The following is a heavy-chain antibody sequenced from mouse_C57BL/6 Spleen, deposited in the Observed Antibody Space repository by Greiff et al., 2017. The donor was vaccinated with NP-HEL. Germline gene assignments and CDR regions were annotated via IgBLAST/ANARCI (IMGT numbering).Heavy chain of an antibody. V-gene: IGHV1-82*01. Sequence: VKLMESGPELVKPGASVKISCKASGYAFSSSWMNWVKQRPGKGLEWIGRIYPGDGDTNYNGKFKGKATLTADKSSSTAYMQLSSLTSEDSAVYFCARGTVWYFDVWGTGTTVTVSS. D-gene: IGHD1-1*01. CDR1: GYAFSSSW. J-gene: IGHJ1*03. CDR3: ARGTVWYFDV. CDR2: IYPGDGDT.